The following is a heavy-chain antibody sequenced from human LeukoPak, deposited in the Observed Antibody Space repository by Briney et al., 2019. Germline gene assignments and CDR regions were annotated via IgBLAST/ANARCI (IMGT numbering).Heavy chain of an antibody. V-gene: IGHV3-7*01. Sequence: GTSLRLSCAASGFTFSGYAMHWVRQAPGKGLEWVANINQDGGEEYYVDSLKGRFTISRDNAKNSLYLQMNSLRADDTAVYYCARYCSIGSCFDYWGQGALVTVSS. CDR3: ARYCSIGSCFDY. J-gene: IGHJ4*02. D-gene: IGHD2-15*01. CDR1: GFTFSGYA. CDR2: INQDGGEE.